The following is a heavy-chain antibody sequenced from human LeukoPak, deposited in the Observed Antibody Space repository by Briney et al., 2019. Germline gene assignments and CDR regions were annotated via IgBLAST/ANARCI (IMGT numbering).Heavy chain of an antibody. CDR3: ARTISSSWYGNAFDI. CDR1: GGSISSYY. Sequence: SETLSLTCTVSGGSISSYYWSWIRQPPGKGLEWIGEINHSGSTNYNPSLKSRVTIPVDTSKNQFSLKLSSVTAADTAVYYCARTISSSWYGNAFDIWGQGTMVTVSS. J-gene: IGHJ3*02. CDR2: INHSGST. D-gene: IGHD6-13*01. V-gene: IGHV4-34*01.